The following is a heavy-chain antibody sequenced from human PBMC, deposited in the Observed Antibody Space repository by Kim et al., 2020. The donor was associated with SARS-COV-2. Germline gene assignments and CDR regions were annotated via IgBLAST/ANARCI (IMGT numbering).Heavy chain of an antibody. V-gene: IGHV4-59*01. D-gene: IGHD3-3*02. CDR1: SDSFSAYY. CDR3: ARSEGRASWHHFDY. CDR2: IFYSGNT. Sequence: SETLSLTCTVSSDSFSAYYWSWIRQFPGKGLEWIGYIFYSGNTNYSPYLKSRVTISWDTSRSQFSLDLTSVTEADTAVYYCARSEGRASWHHFDYWGQG. J-gene: IGHJ4*02.